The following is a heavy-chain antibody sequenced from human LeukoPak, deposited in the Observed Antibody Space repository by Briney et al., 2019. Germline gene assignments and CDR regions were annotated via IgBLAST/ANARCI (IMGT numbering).Heavy chain of an antibody. V-gene: IGHV1-2*02. Sequence: ASVKVSCKAPGYTFTGYYMHWVRQAPGQGLEWMGWINPNSGGTNYAQKFQGRVTMTRDTSISTAYMELSRLRSDDTAVYYCARDLLGTMVRGTWGQGTMVTVSS. CDR3: ARDLLGTMVRGT. CDR1: GYTFTGYY. D-gene: IGHD3-10*01. J-gene: IGHJ3*01. CDR2: INPNSGGT.